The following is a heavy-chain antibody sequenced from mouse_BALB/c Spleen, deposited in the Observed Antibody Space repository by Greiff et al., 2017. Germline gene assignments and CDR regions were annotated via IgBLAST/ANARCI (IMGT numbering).Heavy chain of an antibody. J-gene: IGHJ4*01. Sequence: VQLQQPGADLVKPGASVKLSCKASGYTFTSSWMHWVKQRPGQGLEWIGEINPSHGRTNYNEKFKSQATLTVNKTSTTAYMQLSSLTSEDAAVYCGSIYFYDAMDYWGQGTSVTVSS. CDR3: SIYFYDAMDY. CDR2: INPSHGRT. CDR1: GYTFTSSW. V-gene: IGHV1S81*02. D-gene: IGHD2-3*01.